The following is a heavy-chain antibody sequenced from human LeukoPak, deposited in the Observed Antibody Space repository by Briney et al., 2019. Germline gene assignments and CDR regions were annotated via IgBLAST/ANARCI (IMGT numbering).Heavy chain of an antibody. Sequence: GGSLRLSWAASGFTFCDYYMSWIRQAPGKGLEWVSYISSSGSTIYYADSVKGRFTISRDNAKNSLYLQMNSLRAEDTAVYYCASNPQQLADYWGQGTLVTVSS. CDR1: GFTFCDYY. CDR2: ISSSGSTI. V-gene: IGHV3-11*04. CDR3: ASNPQQLADY. J-gene: IGHJ4*02. D-gene: IGHD6-13*01.